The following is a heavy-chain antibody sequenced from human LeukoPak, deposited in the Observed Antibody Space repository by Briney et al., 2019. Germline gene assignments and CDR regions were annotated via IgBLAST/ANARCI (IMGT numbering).Heavy chain of an antibody. Sequence: PSETLSLTCAVYGGSFSGYYWSWIRQPPGKGLEWIGEINHSGSTNYNPSLKSRVTISVDTSKNQFSLKLSSVTAADTAVYYCALLPDYWGQGTLVTVSS. J-gene: IGHJ4*02. CDR3: ALLPDY. V-gene: IGHV4-34*01. CDR1: GGSFSGYY. D-gene: IGHD3-22*01. CDR2: INHSGST.